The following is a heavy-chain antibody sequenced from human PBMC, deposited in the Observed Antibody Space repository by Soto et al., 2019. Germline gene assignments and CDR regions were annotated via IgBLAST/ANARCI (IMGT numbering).Heavy chain of an antibody. J-gene: IGHJ5*02. D-gene: IGHD1-7*01. CDR1: GYTFTSYC. CDR2: ISAYNGNT. Sequence: GASVKVSCKASGYTFTSYCISWVLQAPGQGLEWMGWISAYNGNTNYAQKLQGRVTMTTDTSTSTAYMEPRSLRSDDTAVYYCARDSFEELTAPDPWGQGTLVTVSS. V-gene: IGHV1-18*01. CDR3: ARDSFEELTAPDP.